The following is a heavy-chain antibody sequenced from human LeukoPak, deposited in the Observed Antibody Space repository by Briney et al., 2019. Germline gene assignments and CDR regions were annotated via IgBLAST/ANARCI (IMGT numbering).Heavy chain of an antibody. Sequence: SETLSLTCTVSSGSISNYFWSWIRQPPGKGLECIGYIYYSDSTNYNPSLKSRVTVSVDTSKNQFSLKLSSVTAADTAVYYCARASYSYDINGWVPFDYWGQGTLVTVSS. CDR3: ARASYSYDINGWVPFDY. CDR2: IYYSDST. CDR1: SGSISNYF. J-gene: IGHJ4*02. V-gene: IGHV4-59*01. D-gene: IGHD3-22*01.